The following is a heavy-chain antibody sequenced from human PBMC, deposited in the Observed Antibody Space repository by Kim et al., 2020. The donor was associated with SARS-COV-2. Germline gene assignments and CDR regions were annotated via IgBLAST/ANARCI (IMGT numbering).Heavy chain of an antibody. CDR2: MNPSSGWT. V-gene: IGHV1-8*01. CDR3: ARGRNMNGPGTYYTDY. Sequence: ASVKVSCKASGYTFTTYDVNWVRQAPGQSLEWLGWMNPSSGWTGYVGKFRGRVTMTRDTSITTAYMELTSLTSEDTAVYFCARGRNMNGPGTYYTDYCGQGTLVTVSS. CDR1: GYTFTTYD. J-gene: IGHJ4*02. D-gene: IGHD3-10*01.